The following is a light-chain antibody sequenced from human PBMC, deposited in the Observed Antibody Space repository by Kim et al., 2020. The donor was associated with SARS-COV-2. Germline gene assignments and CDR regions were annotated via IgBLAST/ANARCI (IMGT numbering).Light chain of an antibody. CDR2: GAS. V-gene: IGKV3-20*01. CDR3: QHYGTSPLT. Sequence: GERATVSCRASQSVSNNYLAWYQQKPGQPPRLLIYGASSRATGIPDRFSGSGSETDFILTISRLDPEDFAVYYCQHYGTSPLTFGGGTKVDIK. CDR1: QSVSNNY. J-gene: IGKJ4*01.